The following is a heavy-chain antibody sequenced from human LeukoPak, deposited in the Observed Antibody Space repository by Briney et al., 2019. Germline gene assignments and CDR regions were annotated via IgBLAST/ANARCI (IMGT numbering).Heavy chain of an antibody. CDR3: TTNYDSSGYYLKIDY. J-gene: IGHJ4*02. CDR2: ISYDGSNK. V-gene: IGHV3-30-3*01. CDR1: GFTFSSYA. Sequence: PGGSLRLSCAASGFTFSSYAMHWVRQAPGKGLEWVAVISYDGSNKYYADSVKGRFTISRDDSKNTLYLQMNSLKTEDTAVYYCTTNYDSSGYYLKIDYRGQGTLVTVSS. D-gene: IGHD3-22*01.